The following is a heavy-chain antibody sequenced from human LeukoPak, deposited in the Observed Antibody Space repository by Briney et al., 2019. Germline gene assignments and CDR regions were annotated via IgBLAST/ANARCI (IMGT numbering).Heavy chain of an antibody. D-gene: IGHD3-10*01. Sequence: GGTLRLSCAASGFTFSNAWMNWVRQAPGKGLEWVSSISSSSTHIYYADSVKGRFTISRDNAKNSLYLQMNSLRVEDMAVYYCARAEGSGSSFDYWGQGTLVTVSS. CDR2: ISSSSTHI. CDR1: GFTFSNAW. CDR3: ARAEGSGSSFDY. J-gene: IGHJ4*02. V-gene: IGHV3-21*01.